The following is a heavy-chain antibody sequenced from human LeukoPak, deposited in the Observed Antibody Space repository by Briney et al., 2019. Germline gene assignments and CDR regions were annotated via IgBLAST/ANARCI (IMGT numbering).Heavy chain of an antibody. CDR1: GYTFTGYY. CDR2: INPNSGGT. CDR3: ARWVSGGIAAAGTTLDYYGMDV. V-gene: IGHV1-2*02. J-gene: IGHJ6*02. D-gene: IGHD6-13*01. Sequence: ASVKVSCKASGYTFTGYYMHWVRQAPGQGLEWMGWINPNSGGTNYAQKFQGRVTMTRDTFISTAYMELSRLRSDDTAVYYCARWVSGGIAAAGTTLDYYGMDVWGQGTTVTVSS.